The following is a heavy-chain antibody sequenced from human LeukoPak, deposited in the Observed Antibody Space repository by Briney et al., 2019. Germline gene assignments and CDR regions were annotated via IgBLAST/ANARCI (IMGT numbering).Heavy chain of an antibody. D-gene: IGHD6-19*01. CDR2: IGGDGGAT. CDR3: AKSGSRDWDYFDY. J-gene: IGHJ4*02. CDR1: GFTFSSYA. V-gene: IGHV3-23*01. Sequence: PGGSLRLSCPASGFTFSSYAMNWVRQAPGKGLEWVSTIGGDGGATHYADSVKGRFTISRANSKNTLFLQMNSLRAEDTAVYYCAKSGSRDWDYFDYWGQGTLVTASS.